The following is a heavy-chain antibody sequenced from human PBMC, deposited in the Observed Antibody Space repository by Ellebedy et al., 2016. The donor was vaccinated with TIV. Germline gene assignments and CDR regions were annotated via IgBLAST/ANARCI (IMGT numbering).Heavy chain of an antibody. Sequence: SETLSLXXTVSGGSISSSSYYWGWIRQPPGKGLEWIGSIYYSGSTYYNPSLKSRVTISVDTSKNQFSLKLSSVTAADTAVYYCAREDYGGNVDYWGQGTLVTVSS. CDR2: IYYSGST. D-gene: IGHD4-23*01. V-gene: IGHV4-39*07. J-gene: IGHJ4*02. CDR3: AREDYGGNVDY. CDR1: GGSISSSSYY.